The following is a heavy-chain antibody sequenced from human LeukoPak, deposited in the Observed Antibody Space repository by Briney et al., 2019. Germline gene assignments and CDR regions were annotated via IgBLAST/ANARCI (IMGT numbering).Heavy chain of an antibody. V-gene: IGHV3-21*01. J-gene: IGHJ5*02. D-gene: IGHD3-10*01. CDR1: GFTFSSYS. CDR2: ISSSSSYI. Sequence: SGGSLRLSCAASGFTFSSYSMNWVRQAPGKGLEWVSSISSSSSYIYYADSVKGRFTISRDNAKNSLYLQMNSLRAEDTAVYYCARDPNDMVRGVIITSALWFDPWGQGTLVTVSS. CDR3: ARDPNDMVRGVIITSALWFDP.